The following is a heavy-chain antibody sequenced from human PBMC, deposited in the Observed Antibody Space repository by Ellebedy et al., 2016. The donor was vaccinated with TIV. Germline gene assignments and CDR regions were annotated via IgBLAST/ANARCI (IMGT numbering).Heavy chain of an antibody. CDR3: APSDPVYPVLGALYI. CDR1: GFSPSIIGVG. CDR2: IFWNDDK. V-gene: IGHV2-5*01. Sequence: SGPTLVKPTHTLPHPCPFSGFSPSIIGVGLGWIRQPPGQALESLAFIFWNDDKRYSPSLKNRLTIIKATSKNQVVLTMINMDLVDTDTNYGAPSDPVYPVLGALYIWGQGTVVAVSS. D-gene: IGHD3-10*02. J-gene: IGHJ3*02.